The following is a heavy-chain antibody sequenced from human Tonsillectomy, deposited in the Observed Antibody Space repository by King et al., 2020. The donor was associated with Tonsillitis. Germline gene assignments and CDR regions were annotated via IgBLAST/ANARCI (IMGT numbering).Heavy chain of an antibody. CDR2: IKQDGSEK. D-gene: IGHD3-16*02. Sequence: VQLVESGGGLVQPGGSLRLSCAASGFTFSSYWMSWVRQAPGKGLEWVANIKQDGSEKYYVDSVKGRLTISRDNAKNSLYLEMNSLRAEDTAVYYCATRRAYYDYVWGSYRPYYFDYWGQGTLVTVSS. V-gene: IGHV3-7*01. J-gene: IGHJ4*02. CDR1: GFTFSSYW. CDR3: ATRRAYYDYVWGSYRPYYFDY.